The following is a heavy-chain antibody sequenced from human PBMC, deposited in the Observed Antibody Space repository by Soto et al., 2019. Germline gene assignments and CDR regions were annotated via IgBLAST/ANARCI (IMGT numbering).Heavy chain of an antibody. CDR2: IGDSGNST. CDR1: GFTFSSYA. D-gene: IGHD2-15*01. V-gene: IGHV3-23*01. J-gene: IGHJ6*02. CDR3: ARERGSKSMDV. Sequence: GGSLRLSCAASGFTFSSYAMTWVRQAPGKGLEWVSTIGDSGNSTYSADSVKGRFTISRDNSKNTLYLQMNSLRAEDTAVYYCARERGSKSMDVWGQGTKVTVSS.